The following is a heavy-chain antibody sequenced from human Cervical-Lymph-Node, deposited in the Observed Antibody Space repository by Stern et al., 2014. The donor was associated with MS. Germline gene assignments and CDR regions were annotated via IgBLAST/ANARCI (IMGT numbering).Heavy chain of an antibody. Sequence: QITLKESGPTLVKPRQTLTLTCTFSGFSLTTSGVGVGWIRQPPGEALEWLAGIYWDDDKRYSPSLRSRLTITKDTSRNQVVLTMANMDPVDTATYYCAHAGDILYETRGQFDYWGQGTLVTVSS. J-gene: IGHJ4*02. CDR2: IYWDDDK. CDR1: GFSLTTSGVG. V-gene: IGHV2-5*02. CDR3: AHAGDILYETRGQFDY. D-gene: IGHD3-10*01.